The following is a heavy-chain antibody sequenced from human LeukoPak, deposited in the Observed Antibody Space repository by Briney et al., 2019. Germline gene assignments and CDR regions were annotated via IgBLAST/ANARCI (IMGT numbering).Heavy chain of an antibody. CDR3: AQAPYYYDSSGYYYSY. CDR1: GGSFSGYY. V-gene: IGHV4-34*01. CDR2: INHSGST. D-gene: IGHD3-22*01. J-gene: IGHJ4*02. Sequence: SETLSLTCAVYGGSFSGYYWSWIRQSPGKGLEWIGEINHSGSTNYNPSLKSRVTISVDTSKNQFSLKLSSVTAADTAVYYCAQAPYYYDSSGYYYSYWGQGTLVTVSS.